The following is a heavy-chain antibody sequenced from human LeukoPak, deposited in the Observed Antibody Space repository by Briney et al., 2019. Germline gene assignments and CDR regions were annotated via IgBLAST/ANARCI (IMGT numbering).Heavy chain of an antibody. CDR3: ARPYSNYEDFDY. D-gene: IGHD4-11*01. J-gene: IGHJ4*02. CDR2: INPNSGGT. CDR1: GYTFTGYY. Sequence: ASVKVSCKASGYTFTGYYMHWVRQAPGQGLEWMGWINPNSGGTNYAQKFQGRVTMTRDTSISKAYMELSRLRSDDTAVYYCARPYSNYEDFDYWGQGTLVTVSS. V-gene: IGHV1-2*02.